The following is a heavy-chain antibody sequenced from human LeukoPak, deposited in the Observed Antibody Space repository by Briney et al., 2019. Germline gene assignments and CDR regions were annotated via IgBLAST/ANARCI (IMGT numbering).Heavy chain of an antibody. D-gene: IGHD5-18*01. CDR2: IYYSGST. V-gene: IGHV4-59*08. CDR1: GGSISSYY. CDR3: ARHEEYSYGSFDY. J-gene: IGHJ4*02. Sequence: PSETLSLTCTVSGGSISSYYWSWIRQPPGKGLEWSGYIYYSGSTKYNPSLKSRLTISLDTSKKQFSLKLSSVTAADTAVYYCARHEEYSYGSFDYWGQGTLVTVSS.